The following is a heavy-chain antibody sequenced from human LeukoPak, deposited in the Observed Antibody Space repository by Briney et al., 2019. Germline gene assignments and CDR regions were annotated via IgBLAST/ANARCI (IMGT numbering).Heavy chain of an antibody. CDR1: GGTFSSYA. D-gene: IGHD5-12*01. J-gene: IGHJ5*02. Sequence: SVKVSCKASGGTFSSYAISWVRQAPGQGLEWMGGIIPIFGTANYAQKFQGRVTITTDESTSTAYMELSSLRSEDTAVYYCARRSSGYSGYENGFDPWGQGTLVTVSS. CDR3: ARRSSGYSGYENGFDP. V-gene: IGHV1-69*05. CDR2: IIPIFGTA.